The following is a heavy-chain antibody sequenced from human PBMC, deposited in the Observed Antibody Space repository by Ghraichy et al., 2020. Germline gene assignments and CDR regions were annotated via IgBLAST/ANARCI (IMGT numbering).Heavy chain of an antibody. CDR1: GFTFSSYS. Sequence: GGSLRLSCAASGFTFSSYSMNWVRQAPGKGLEWVSYISSSSSTIYYADSVKGRFTISRDNAKNSLYLQMNSLRDEDTAVYYCARDRPYYYDSSGYYWGDAVDIWGQGTMVTVSS. CDR2: ISSSSSTI. CDR3: ARDRPYYYDSSGYYWGDAVDI. J-gene: IGHJ3*02. V-gene: IGHV3-48*02. D-gene: IGHD3-22*01.